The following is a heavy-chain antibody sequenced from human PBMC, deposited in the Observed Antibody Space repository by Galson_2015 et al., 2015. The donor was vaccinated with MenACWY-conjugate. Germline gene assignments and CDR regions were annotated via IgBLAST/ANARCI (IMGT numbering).Heavy chain of an antibody. CDR3: ARMGDKYSGSYFTY. CDR2: IDWDDDK. D-gene: IGHD1-26*01. J-gene: IGHJ4*02. V-gene: IGHV2-70*04. Sequence: PALVKPTQTLTLTCTFSGFSLSTSGMRVSWIRQPPGKALEWLARIDWDDDKFYSTSLKTRLTISRDTSKNQVVLTMTNMDPVDTATYYCARMGDKYSGSYFTYWGQGTLVTVSS. CDR1: GFSLSTSGMR.